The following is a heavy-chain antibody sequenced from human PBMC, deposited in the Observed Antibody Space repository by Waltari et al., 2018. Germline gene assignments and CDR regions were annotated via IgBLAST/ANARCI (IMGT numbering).Heavy chain of an antibody. V-gene: IGHV4-39*01. CDR1: GGSISTNYN. CDR2: MQYRGST. CDR3: GRIAFGDDGGYFQH. J-gene: IGHJ1*01. Sequence: QLQLQESGPGLAKPSETLSLTCTVSGGSISTNYNWGWIRQAPGKGLEWMGNMQYRGSTFYNPSLKSRVTISLDTSKNQFSLRLSSVGAADTAVYFCGRIAFGDDGGYFQHWGQGTLVTVSS. D-gene: IGHD4-17*01.